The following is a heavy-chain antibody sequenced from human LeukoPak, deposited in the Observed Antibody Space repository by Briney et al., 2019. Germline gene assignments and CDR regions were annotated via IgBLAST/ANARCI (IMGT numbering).Heavy chain of an antibody. CDR3: ARDHVWESDAFDI. CDR1: SRSISSYY. CDR2: IYTDGST. J-gene: IGHJ3*02. Sequence: PSETLSLTCTVSSRSISSYYWRWIRQPAGRGREWIGRIYTDGSTNYHPSLKSRVAMSVDTSKNQFSLKLSSVTAADTAVYYCARDHVWESDAFDIWRQGTMVTVSS. D-gene: IGHD1-26*01. V-gene: IGHV4-4*07.